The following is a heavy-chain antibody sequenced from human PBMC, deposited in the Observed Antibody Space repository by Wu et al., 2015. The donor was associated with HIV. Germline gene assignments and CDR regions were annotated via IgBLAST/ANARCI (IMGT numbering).Heavy chain of an antibody. D-gene: IGHD6-13*01. CDR3: ARDRVESAAGTDFRFDP. CDR2: IIPIFGTA. Sequence: QVQLVQSGAEVKKPGSSVKVSCKASGGTFSSYAISWVRQAPGQGLEWMGGIIPIFGTANYAQKFQGRVTITTDDSTSTAYMALSSLRSEDTAVYYCARDRVESAAGTDFRFDPWGHGNPRSPSPQ. V-gene: IGHV1-69*05. J-gene: IGHJ5*02. CDR1: GGTFSSYA.